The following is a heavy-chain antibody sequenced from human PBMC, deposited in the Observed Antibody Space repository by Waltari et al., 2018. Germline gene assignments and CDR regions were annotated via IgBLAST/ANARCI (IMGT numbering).Heavy chain of an antibody. D-gene: IGHD3-10*01. CDR3: AKDKSRGAETDFDY. CDR1: GFTFSSYA. V-gene: IGHV3-23*03. J-gene: IGHJ4*02. CDR2: IYSGGST. Sequence: EVQLLESGGGLVQPGGSLRLPCAASGFTFSSYAMRWLRQAPGKGLEWVSVIYSGGSTYYADSVKGRFTISRDNAKNTLYLQMNSLRAEDTAVYYCAKDKSRGAETDFDYWGQGTLVTVSS.